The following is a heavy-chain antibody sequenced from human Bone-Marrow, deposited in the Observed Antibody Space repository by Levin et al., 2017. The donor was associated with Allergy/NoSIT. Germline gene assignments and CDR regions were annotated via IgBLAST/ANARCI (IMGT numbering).Heavy chain of an antibody. CDR1: GGSISSGGYY. V-gene: IGHV4-31*03. CDR3: ARESTYDYVWGGEWDAFDI. CDR2: IYYSGST. J-gene: IGHJ3*02. Sequence: SETLSLTCTVSGGSISSGGYYWSWIRQHPGKGLEWIGYIYYSGSTYYNPSLKSRVTISVDTSKNQFSLKLSSVTAADTAVYYCARESTYDYVWGGEWDAFDIWGQGTMVTVSS. D-gene: IGHD3-16*01.